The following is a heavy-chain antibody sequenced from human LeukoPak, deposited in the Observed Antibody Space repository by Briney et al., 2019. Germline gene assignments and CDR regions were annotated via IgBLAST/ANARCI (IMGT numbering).Heavy chain of an antibody. D-gene: IGHD1-26*01. CDR2: IIPIFGTA. V-gene: IGHV1-69*13. CDR1: GGTFSSYA. J-gene: IGHJ6*02. Sequence: HWASVKVSCRASGGTFSSYAISWVRQAPGQGLEWMGGIIPIFGTANYAQKFQGRVTITADESTSTAYMELSSLRSEDTAVYYCARGAVGSHPYYYGMDVWGQGTTVTVSS. CDR3: ARGAVGSHPYYYGMDV.